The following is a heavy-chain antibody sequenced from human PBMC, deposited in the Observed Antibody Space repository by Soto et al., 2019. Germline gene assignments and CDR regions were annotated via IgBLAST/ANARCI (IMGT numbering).Heavy chain of an antibody. CDR2: ISYDGSNT. CDR1: GFTFSSYG. Sequence: QVQLVESGVGVVQPGRSLRLSCAASGFTFSSYGMHWVRQAPGKGLEWVSVISYDGSNTYYADSVKGRFTISRDNSNITPYLQLNSLRAEDTAVYYGARGRSGGWLVIDFWGQGTLFTVSS. J-gene: IGHJ4*02. D-gene: IGHD6-19*01. V-gene: IGHV3-33*01. CDR3: ARGRSGGWLVIDF.